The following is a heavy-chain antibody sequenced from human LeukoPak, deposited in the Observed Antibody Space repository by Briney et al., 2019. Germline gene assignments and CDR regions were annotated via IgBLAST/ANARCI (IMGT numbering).Heavy chain of an antibody. V-gene: IGHV4-38-2*02. Sequence: SETLSLTCTVSGYSISSGYYWGWIRQPPGKGLEWIGSIYYSGSTYYNPSLKSRVTISVDTSKNQFSLKLSSVTAADTAVYYCATETYYYGSGSYYPYWYFDLWGRGTLVTVSS. CDR3: ATETYYYGSGSYYPYWYFDL. CDR1: GYSISSGYY. D-gene: IGHD3-10*01. CDR2: IYYSGST. J-gene: IGHJ2*01.